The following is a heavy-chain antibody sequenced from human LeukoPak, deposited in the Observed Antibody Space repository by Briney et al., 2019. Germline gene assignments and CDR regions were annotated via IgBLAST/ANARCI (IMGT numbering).Heavy chain of an antibody. CDR2: ISSNGGST. J-gene: IGHJ4*02. CDR3: VKGTIVVVPAAMGPPLFDY. V-gene: IGHV3-64D*06. CDR1: GFTFSSYA. D-gene: IGHD2-2*01. Sequence: GGSLRLSCSASGFTFSSYAMHWVRQAPGKGLEYVSAISSNGGSTYYADSVKGRFTISRDNSKNTLYLQMSSLRAEDTAVYYCVKGTIVVVPAAMGPPLFDYWGQGTLVTVSS.